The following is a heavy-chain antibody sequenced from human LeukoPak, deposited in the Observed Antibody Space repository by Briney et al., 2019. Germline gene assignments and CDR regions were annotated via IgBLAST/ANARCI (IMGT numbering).Heavy chain of an antibody. Sequence: SETLSLTCTVSGGSISSYYWSWIRQPPGKGLEWIGYISYSGSTNYNPSLKSRVTISVDTSKNQFSLKLSSVTAADTAVYYCARRGSNWGYYFDYWSQGTLVTVSS. CDR3: ARRGSNWGYYFDY. J-gene: IGHJ4*02. CDR2: ISYSGST. CDR1: GGSISSYY. D-gene: IGHD7-27*01. V-gene: IGHV4-59*08.